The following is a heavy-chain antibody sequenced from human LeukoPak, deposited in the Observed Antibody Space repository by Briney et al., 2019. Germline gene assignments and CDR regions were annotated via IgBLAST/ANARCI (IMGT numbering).Heavy chain of an antibody. CDR2: ISYDGSNK. V-gene: IGHV3-30*18. Sequence: GRSLRLSCAASGFTFSSYGVHWVRQAPGKGLEWVAVISYDGSNKYYADSVKGRFTISRDNSKNTLYLQMNSLRAEDTAVCYCAKISSDSGLDYWGQGTLVTVSS. CDR3: AKISSDSGLDY. CDR1: GFTFSSYG. J-gene: IGHJ4*02. D-gene: IGHD6-19*01.